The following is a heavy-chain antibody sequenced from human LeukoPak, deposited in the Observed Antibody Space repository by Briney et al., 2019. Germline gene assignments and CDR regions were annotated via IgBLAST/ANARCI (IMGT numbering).Heavy chain of an antibody. V-gene: IGHV4-59*01. Sequence: SETLSLTCTVSGGSISSYYWSWIRQPPGKGLEWIGYIYYSGSTNYNPSLKSRVTISVDTSRNQFSLQLSSVTAADTAVYYCARIHRYCSGGACYVLDNWGQGTLVAVSS. J-gene: IGHJ4*02. CDR1: GGSISSYY. D-gene: IGHD2-15*01. CDR2: IYYSGST. CDR3: ARIHRYCSGGACYVLDN.